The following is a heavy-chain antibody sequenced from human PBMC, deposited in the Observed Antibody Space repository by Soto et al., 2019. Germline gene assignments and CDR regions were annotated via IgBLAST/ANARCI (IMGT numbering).Heavy chain of an antibody. Sequence: QVQLVQSGAEVKKPGSSVKVSCKASGGTFSSYAISWVRQAPGQGLEWMGGIIPIFGTANYAQKFQGRVTITADESTSTAYMELSSLRSEDTAEYYCARDLGIVLVPAGNYGMDVWGQGTTVTVSS. D-gene: IGHD2-2*03. V-gene: IGHV1-69*12. CDR2: IIPIFGTA. J-gene: IGHJ6*02. CDR1: GGTFSSYA. CDR3: ARDLGIVLVPAGNYGMDV.